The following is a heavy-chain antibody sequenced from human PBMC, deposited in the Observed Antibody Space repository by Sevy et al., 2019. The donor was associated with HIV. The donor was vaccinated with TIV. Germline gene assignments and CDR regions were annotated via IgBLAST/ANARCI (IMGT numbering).Heavy chain of an antibody. D-gene: IGHD5-18*01. CDR2: ISYDGSNK. CDR1: GFTFSSYA. CDR3: ARAANGYSYGYHFDY. J-gene: IGHJ4*02. V-gene: IGHV3-30-3*01. Sequence: GGSLRLSCVASGFTFSSYAMHWVRQAPGKGLEWVAVISYDGSNKYYADSVKGRFTISRDNSKNTLYLQMNSLRAEDTAVYYCARAANGYSYGYHFDYWGQGTLVTVSS.